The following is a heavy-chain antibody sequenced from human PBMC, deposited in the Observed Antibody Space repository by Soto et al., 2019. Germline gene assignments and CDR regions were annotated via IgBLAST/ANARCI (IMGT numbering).Heavy chain of an antibody. J-gene: IGHJ6*01. CDR2: IKSKTDGGTT. Sequence: AGGSLRLSCAASGFTFGNAWRNWVRQAAGKGLKWVGRIKSKTDGGTTDYAAPVKGRFTISRDDSKNTLYLQMNSLKTEDTAVYYCTTSCITMIGASYYYGMDVWGQGTTVNVSS. CDR3: TTSCITMIGASYYYGMDV. D-gene: IGHD3-22*01. CDR1: GFTFGNAW. V-gene: IGHV3-15*07.